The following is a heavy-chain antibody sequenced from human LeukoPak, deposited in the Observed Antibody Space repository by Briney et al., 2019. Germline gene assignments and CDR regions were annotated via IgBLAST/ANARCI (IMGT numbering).Heavy chain of an antibody. CDR2: IHYSGSS. CDR3: ATYFDWSMRGSYFDY. V-gene: IGHV4-59*08. Sequence: PSETLSLTCTVSGGSISSYYWSWIRQPPGKGLEWIGYIHYSGSSNNNPSLKSRVTMSVDTSKNQFSLKLSSVAAADTAVYYCATYFDWSMRGSYFDYWGQGTLVTVSS. J-gene: IGHJ4*02. D-gene: IGHD3-9*01. CDR1: GGSISSYY.